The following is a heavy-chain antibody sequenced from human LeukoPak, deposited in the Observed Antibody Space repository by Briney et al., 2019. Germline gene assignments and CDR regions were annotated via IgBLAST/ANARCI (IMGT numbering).Heavy chain of an antibody. J-gene: IGHJ6*02. CDR3: ARVKGNLRNGPNDFWSGYPHYGMDV. D-gene: IGHD3-3*01. CDR2: ISAYNGNT. CDR1: GYTFTSYG. V-gene: IGHV1-18*01. Sequence: ASVKVSCKASGYTFTSYGISWVRQAPGQGLEWMGWISAYNGNTNYAQKLQGRVTMTTDTSTSTAYMELRSLRSDDTAVYYCARVKGNLRNGPNDFWSGYPHYGMDVWGQGTTVTVSS.